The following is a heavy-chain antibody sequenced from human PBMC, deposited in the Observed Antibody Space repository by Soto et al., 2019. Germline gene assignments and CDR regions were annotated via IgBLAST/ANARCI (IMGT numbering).Heavy chain of an antibody. V-gene: IGHV4-39*01. CDR1: GGSISSSSYY. CDR2: IYYSGST. CDR3: ASAEYGDSVWGSYRSSFRLPFDY. Sequence: PSETLSLTCTVSGGSISSSSYYWGWIRQPPGKGLEWIGSIYYSGSTYYNPSLKSRVTISVDTSKNQFSLKLSSVTAADTAVFYCASAEYGDSVWGSYRSSFRLPFDYWGRGTLVTVSS. J-gene: IGHJ4*02. D-gene: IGHD3-16*02.